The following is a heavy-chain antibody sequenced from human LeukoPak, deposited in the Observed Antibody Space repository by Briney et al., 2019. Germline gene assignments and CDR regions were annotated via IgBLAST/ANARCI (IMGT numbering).Heavy chain of an antibody. D-gene: IGHD3-10*01. CDR1: GFTISGSA. CDR3: TTDSVMVRGVIIAGIY. V-gene: IGHV3-73*01. J-gene: IGHJ4*02. CDR2: IRSKANSYAT. Sequence: GGSLKLSCAASGFTISGSAMHWVRQASGKGLEWVGRIRSKANSYATAYAASVKGRFTISRDDSKNTAYLQMNSLKTEDTAVYYCTTDSVMVRGVIIAGIYWGQGTLVTVSS.